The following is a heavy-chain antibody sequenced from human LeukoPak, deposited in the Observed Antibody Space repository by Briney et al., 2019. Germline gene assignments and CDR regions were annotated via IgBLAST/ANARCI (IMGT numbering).Heavy chain of an antibody. D-gene: IGHD3-22*01. Sequence: PGGSLRLSCAASGFTFDDYAMTWVRQAPGKGLEWVSVISGSGGSAHYADSAKGRFTISRDNSKKTLYLQMNSLRAEDTAVYYCAKYTKDLYYDSSGSLDYWGQGTLVTVSS. CDR3: AKYTKDLYYDSSGSLDY. V-gene: IGHV3-23*01. J-gene: IGHJ4*02. CDR1: GFTFDDYA. CDR2: ISGSGGSA.